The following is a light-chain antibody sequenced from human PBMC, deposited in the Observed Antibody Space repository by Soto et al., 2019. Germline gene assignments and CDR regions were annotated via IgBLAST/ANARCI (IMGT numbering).Light chain of an antibody. Sequence: EIVLTQSPGTLSLSPGERATLSCRASQSVSSSYLGWYQQKPDQAPRLLIYGASSRATGVPDRFSGSGSGTDFTLTISRLEPEDFAVYYCQRYGSFPLYTFGQGTKLEIK. V-gene: IGKV3-20*01. J-gene: IGKJ2*01. CDR1: QSVSSSY. CDR2: GAS. CDR3: QRYGSFPLYT.